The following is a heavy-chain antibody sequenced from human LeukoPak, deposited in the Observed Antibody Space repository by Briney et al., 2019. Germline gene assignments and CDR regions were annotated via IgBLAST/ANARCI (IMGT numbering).Heavy chain of an antibody. V-gene: IGHV4-31*03. CDR2: IYYSGST. Sequence: SETLSLTCTVSGGSISSGGYYWSWIRQHPGKGLEWTGYIYYSGSTYYNPSLKSRVTISVDTSKNQFSLKLSSVTAADTAVYYCARGYYDSSGYYSDVLDYWGQGTLVTVSS. J-gene: IGHJ4*02. CDR3: ARGYYDSSGYYSDVLDY. D-gene: IGHD3-22*01. CDR1: GGSISSGGYY.